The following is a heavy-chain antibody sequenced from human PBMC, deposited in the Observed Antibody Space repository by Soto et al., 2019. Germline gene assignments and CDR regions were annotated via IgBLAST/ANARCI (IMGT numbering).Heavy chain of an antibody. V-gene: IGHV4-59*01. D-gene: IGHD4-17*01. CDR1: GGSPSINY. CDR3: ARVPTTVTHPKSPFLVDRDVKDESFAP. Sequence: PSETLSLTCSVSGGSPSINYWSWIRHPPGKGLEWIGCISDSGNTYYNPSLQSRVTISIDTSTNQFLLDLTSVTTADTAVYYCARVPTTVTHPKSPFLVDRDVKDESFAPWGQGTLVTVSS. CDR2: ISDSGNT. J-gene: IGHJ5*02.